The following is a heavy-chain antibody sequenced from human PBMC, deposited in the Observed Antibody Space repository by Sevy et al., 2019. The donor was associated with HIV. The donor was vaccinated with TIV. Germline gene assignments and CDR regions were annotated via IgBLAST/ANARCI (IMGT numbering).Heavy chain of an antibody. J-gene: IGHJ4*02. Sequence: GGSLRLSCAASGFAFSSYAMTWVRQAPGKGLEWVSAISGSDGSTYYADSVKGRFTVSRDNSKNTLFLQMNSLSAEDTAVYYCAKDRYDTSAYQDDWGQGTLVTVSS. CDR3: AKDRYDTSAYQDD. V-gene: IGHV3-23*01. D-gene: IGHD3-22*01. CDR2: ISGSDGST. CDR1: GFAFSSYA.